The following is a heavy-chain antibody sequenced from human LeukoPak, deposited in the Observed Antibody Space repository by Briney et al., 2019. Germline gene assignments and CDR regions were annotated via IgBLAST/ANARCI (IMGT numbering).Heavy chain of an antibody. CDR2: ITSSSTTI. CDR1: GFTFSSYS. CDR3: ARGGRHGFFDY. Sequence: GGSLRLSCAASGFTFSSYSMNWVRQAPGKGLEGVSFITSSSTTIYYADSVKGRFTISRDNAKNSLNLQMNTLRDEDTAVYFCARGGRHGFFDYWGQRTLVTVSS. V-gene: IGHV3-48*02. J-gene: IGHJ4*02. D-gene: IGHD5-24*01.